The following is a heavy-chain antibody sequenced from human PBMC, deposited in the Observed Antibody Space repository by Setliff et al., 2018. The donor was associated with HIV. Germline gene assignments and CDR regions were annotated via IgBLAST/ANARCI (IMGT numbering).Heavy chain of an antibody. Sequence: SETLSLTCAVYGGSFSGYYWSWIRQPPGKGLEWIGEINHGGSTDSNPSLKSRVTISVDTSKNQFSLNLTSVTAADTAVYYCARVASYDFWSGVRCYQPSYYYYGLDVWGQGTTVTVSS. CDR2: INHGGST. CDR1: GGSFSGYY. D-gene: IGHD3-3*01. J-gene: IGHJ6*02. CDR3: ARVASYDFWSGVRCYQPSYYYYGLDV. V-gene: IGHV4-34*01.